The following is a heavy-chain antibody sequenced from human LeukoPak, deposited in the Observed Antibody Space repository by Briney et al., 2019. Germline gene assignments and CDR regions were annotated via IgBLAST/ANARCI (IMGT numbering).Heavy chain of an antibody. D-gene: IGHD2-2*01. CDR3: ARDRQEGYCSSTSCYYYYGMDV. Sequence: GGSLRLSCAASGFTVSSNYMSWVRQAPGKGLEWVSVIYSGGSTYYADSVKGRFTISRDNSKNTLYLQMNSLRAEDTAVYYCARDRQEGYCSSTSCYYYYGMDVWGQGTTVIVSS. CDR1: GFTVSSNY. J-gene: IGHJ6*02. CDR2: IYSGGST. V-gene: IGHV3-66*01.